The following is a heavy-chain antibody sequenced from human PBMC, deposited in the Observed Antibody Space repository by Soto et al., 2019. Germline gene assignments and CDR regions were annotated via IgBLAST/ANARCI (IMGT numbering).Heavy chain of an antibody. CDR3: AKDPRSDSSGCYVGFDY. CDR2: ISYDGSNK. CDR1: GFTFSSYG. D-gene: IGHD6-19*01. J-gene: IGHJ4*02. V-gene: IGHV3-30*18. Sequence: GGSLRLSCAASGFTFSSYGMHWVRQAPGKGLEWVAVISYDGSNKYYADSVKGRFTISRDNSKNTLYLQMNSLRAEDTAVYYCAKDPRSDSSGCYVGFDYWGQGTLVTVSS.